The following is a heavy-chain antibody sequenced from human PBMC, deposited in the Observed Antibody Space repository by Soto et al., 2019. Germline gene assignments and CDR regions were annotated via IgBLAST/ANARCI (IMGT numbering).Heavy chain of an antibody. V-gene: IGHV4-31*03. CDR3: AREGSSGYYYNVLDY. D-gene: IGHD3-22*01. Sequence: SETLSLTCTVSGGSISSGGYYWSWIRQHPGKGLEWIGYIYYSGSTYYNPSLKSRVTISVDTSKNQFSLKLSSVTAADTAVYYCAREGSSGYYYNVLDYWGQGTLVTVSS. CDR2: IYYSGST. J-gene: IGHJ4*02. CDR1: GGSISSGGYY.